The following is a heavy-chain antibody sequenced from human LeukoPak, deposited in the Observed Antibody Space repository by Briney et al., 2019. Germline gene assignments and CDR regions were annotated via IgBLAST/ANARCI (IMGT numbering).Heavy chain of an antibody. Sequence: SETLSLTCTVSGGSISTYYWCWIRQPPGKGLEWIGYIYYSGSTNYNPSLKSRVTISVDTSKNQFSLKLSSVTAADTAVYYCARGRSREDAYWFDPWGQGTLVTVSS. J-gene: IGHJ5*02. CDR1: GGSISTYY. V-gene: IGHV4-59*01. D-gene: IGHD2-2*01. CDR3: ARGRSREDAYWFDP. CDR2: IYYSGST.